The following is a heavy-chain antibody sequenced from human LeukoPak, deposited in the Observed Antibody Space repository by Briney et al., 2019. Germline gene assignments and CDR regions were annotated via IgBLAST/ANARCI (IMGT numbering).Heavy chain of an antibody. J-gene: IGHJ2*01. Sequence: SETLSLTCTVSGGSISSYYWSWIRQPPGKGLEWIGYIYYSGNTNYNPSLKSRVTISVDTSKNQFFLKLSSVTAADTAVYYCARSAQAGYYWYFDLWGRGTLVTVSS. CDR1: GGSISSYY. V-gene: IGHV4-59*08. D-gene: IGHD5-12*01. CDR2: IYYSGNT. CDR3: ARSAQAGYYWYFDL.